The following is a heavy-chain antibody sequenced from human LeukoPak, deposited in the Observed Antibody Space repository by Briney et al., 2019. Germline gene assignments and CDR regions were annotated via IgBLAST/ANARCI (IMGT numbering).Heavy chain of an antibody. D-gene: IGHD3-10*01. CDR1: GYTFTSYG. CDR2: IIPIFGTA. CDR3: ARSSDGSGSYYTINWFDP. J-gene: IGHJ5*02. Sequence: SLKVSCKASGYTFTSYGISWVRQAPGQGLEWMGGIIPIFGTANYAQKFQGRVTITADKSTSTAYMELSSLRSEDTAVYYCARSSDGSGSYYTINWFDPWGQGTLVTVSS. V-gene: IGHV1-69*06.